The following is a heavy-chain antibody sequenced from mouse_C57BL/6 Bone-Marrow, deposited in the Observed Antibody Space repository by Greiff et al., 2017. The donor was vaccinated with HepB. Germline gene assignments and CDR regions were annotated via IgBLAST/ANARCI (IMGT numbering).Heavy chain of an antibody. D-gene: IGHD2-3*01. CDR2: INPNNGGT. CDR3: ASLSYDGYYVWLAY. CDR1: GYTFTDYN. J-gene: IGHJ3*01. Sequence: EVQLQESGPELVKPGASVKIPCKASGYTFTDYNMDWVKQSHGKSLEWIGDINPNNGGTIYNQKFKGKATLTVDKSSSTAYMELRSLTSEDTAVYYCASLSYDGYYVWLAYWGQGTLVTVSA. V-gene: IGHV1-18*01.